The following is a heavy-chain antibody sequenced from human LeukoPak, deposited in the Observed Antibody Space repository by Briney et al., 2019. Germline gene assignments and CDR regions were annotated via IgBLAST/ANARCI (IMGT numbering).Heavy chain of an antibody. CDR2: ISAYNGNT. CDR1: GYTFTCYG. CDR3: ARTLTAVVNRCFDY. D-gene: IGHD4-23*01. V-gene: IGHV1-18*01. J-gene: IGHJ4*02. Sequence: ASVKVSCKASGYTFTCYGISWVRQAPGQGLEWMGWISAYNGNTNYAQKLQGRVTMTTDTSTSTAYMELRSLRSDDTAVYYCARTLTAVVNRCFDYWGQGTLVTVSS.